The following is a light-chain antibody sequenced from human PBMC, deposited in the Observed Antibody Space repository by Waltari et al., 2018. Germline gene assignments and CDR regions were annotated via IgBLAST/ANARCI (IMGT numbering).Light chain of an antibody. J-gene: IGLJ2*01. V-gene: IGLV2-23*02. CDR1: SSDVGGYNY. CDR2: DVS. Sequence: QSALTQPASVSGSPGQSITISCTGTSSDVGGYNYVCWYQQYPGKAPKLMIYDVSKRPSGVSNRFSGSKSGNTASLTISGLQAEDEADYYCCSYAGSRIHVLFGGGTKLTVL. CDR3: CSYAGSRIHVL.